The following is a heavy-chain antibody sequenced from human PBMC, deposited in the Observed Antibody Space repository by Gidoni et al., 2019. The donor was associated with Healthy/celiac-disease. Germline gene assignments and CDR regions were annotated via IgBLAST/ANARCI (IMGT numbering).Heavy chain of an antibody. CDR1: GGSISSSSYY. CDR2: IYYSGST. J-gene: IGHJ3*02. Sequence: QLQLQESGPGLVKPSETLSLTCTVSGGSISSSSYYWGWIRQPPGKGLEWIGSIYYSGSTYYNPSLKSRVTISVDTSKNQFSLKLSSVTAADTAVYYCTWAGTSEGFDTWGQGTMVTVSS. CDR3: TWAGTSEGFDT. D-gene: IGHD1-1*01. V-gene: IGHV4-39*01.